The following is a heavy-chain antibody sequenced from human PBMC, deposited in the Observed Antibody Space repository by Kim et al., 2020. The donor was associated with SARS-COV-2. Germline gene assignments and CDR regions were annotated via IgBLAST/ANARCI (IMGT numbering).Heavy chain of an antibody. Sequence: SYAQKFQGRVTMTRDTSTSTVYMELSSLRSEDTAVYYCAREWGVRGVIIFWGQGTLVTVSS. V-gene: IGHV1-46*01. CDR3: AREWGVRGVIIF. D-gene: IGHD3-10*01. J-gene: IGHJ4*02.